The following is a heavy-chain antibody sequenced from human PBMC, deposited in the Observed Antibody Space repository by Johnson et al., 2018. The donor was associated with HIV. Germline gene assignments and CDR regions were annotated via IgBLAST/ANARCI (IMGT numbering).Heavy chain of an antibody. CDR2: ISYDGSNK. CDR3: AKGHSSGYPKDAFDI. Sequence: QMQLVESGGGVVQPGRSLRLSCAASGFTFSSYAMHWVRQAPGKGLEWVAVISYDGSNKYYADSVKGRFTITRDNSKNTLYLQMNSLRTEDTAMYYCAKGHSSGYPKDAFDIWGRGTMVTVSS. CDR1: GFTFSSYA. V-gene: IGHV3-30-3*01. D-gene: IGHD3-22*01. J-gene: IGHJ3*02.